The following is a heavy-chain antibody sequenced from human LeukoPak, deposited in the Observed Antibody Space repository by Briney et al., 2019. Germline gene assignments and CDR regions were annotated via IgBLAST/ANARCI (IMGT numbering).Heavy chain of an antibody. J-gene: IGHJ4*02. D-gene: IGHD3-10*01. Sequence: GGSLRLSCAASGFTFDDYAMHWVRQAPGKGLEWVSGISWNSGSIGYADSVKGRFTISRDNAKNSLYLQMNSLRAEDTALYYCAKDLTHYGSGSYYFDYWGQGTLVTVSS. CDR1: GFTFDDYA. V-gene: IGHV3-9*01. CDR3: AKDLTHYGSGSYYFDY. CDR2: ISWNSGSI.